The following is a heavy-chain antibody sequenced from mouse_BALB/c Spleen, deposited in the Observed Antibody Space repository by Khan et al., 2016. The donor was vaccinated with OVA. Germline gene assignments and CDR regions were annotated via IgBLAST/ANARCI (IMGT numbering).Heavy chain of an antibody. Sequence: EVQLQESGPGLVKPSQSLSLTCTVTGYSITSDYAWNWIRQFPGNRLEWMGYIKYSGITSYNPSLNSRISITRDTSKNQFFLQLNSVTTEANATYYCARSGTISTVVVTDFDFWGQGTTLTVSS. CDR3: ARSGTISTVVVTDFDF. V-gene: IGHV3-2*02. J-gene: IGHJ2*01. CDR2: IKYSGIT. D-gene: IGHD1-1*01. CDR1: GYSITSDYA.